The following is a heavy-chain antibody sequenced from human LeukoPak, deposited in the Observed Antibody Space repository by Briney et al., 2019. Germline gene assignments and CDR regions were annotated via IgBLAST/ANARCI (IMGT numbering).Heavy chain of an antibody. D-gene: IGHD3-3*01. CDR2: ISGSGGST. V-gene: IGHV3-23*01. Sequence: RGSLRLSCAASGFTFSSYAMSWVRQAPGKGLKWVSAISGSGGSTYYADSVKGRFTISRDNSKNTLYLQMNSLRAEDTAVYYCAKAVSGYDFWSGYYFADYWGQGTLVTVSS. CDR3: AKAVSGYDFWSGYYFADY. J-gene: IGHJ4*02. CDR1: GFTFSSYA.